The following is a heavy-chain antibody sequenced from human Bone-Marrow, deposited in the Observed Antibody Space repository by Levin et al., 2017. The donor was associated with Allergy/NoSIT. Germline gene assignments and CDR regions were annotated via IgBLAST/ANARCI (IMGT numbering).Heavy chain of an antibody. Sequence: GESLKISCKASGYTFTSYDINWVRQATGQGLEYMGWMNPNSGRIGYAETFQGRVTMTRDTSINTAYMELSSLRFEDSAIYYCLRDVYGIREPWGHGTLVTVAS. CDR3: LRDVYGIREP. D-gene: IGHD1-26*01. V-gene: IGHV1-8*01. CDR2: MNPNSGRI. CDR1: GYTFTSYD. J-gene: IGHJ4*01.